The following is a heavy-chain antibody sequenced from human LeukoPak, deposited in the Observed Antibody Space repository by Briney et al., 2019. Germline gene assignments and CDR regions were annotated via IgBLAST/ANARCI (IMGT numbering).Heavy chain of an antibody. CDR2: IRYDGSDK. V-gene: IGHV3-30*02. D-gene: IGHD2-2*01. J-gene: IGHJ4*02. Sequence: GGSLGLSCAASGFTFSSYGIHWVRQAPVKGLEWVAFIRYDGSDKYFADPVKGRFTISRDNAKNSLFLQMNSLRAEDTAVYYCARLPAYCSSTSCYYDYWGQGTLVTVSS. CDR3: ARLPAYCSSTSCYYDY. CDR1: GFTFSSYG.